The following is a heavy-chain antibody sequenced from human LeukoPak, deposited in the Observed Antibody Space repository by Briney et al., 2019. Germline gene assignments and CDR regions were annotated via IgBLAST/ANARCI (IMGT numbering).Heavy chain of an antibody. CDR2: ISAYNGNT. V-gene: IGHV1-18*04. CDR1: GYTSTSYG. CDR3: ARSLGPYYYYGMDV. J-gene: IGHJ6*04. Sequence: ASVKVSCKASGYTSTSYGISWVRQAPGQGLEWMGWISAYNGNTNYAQKLQGRVTMTTDTSTSTAYMELRSLRSGDTAVYYCARSLGPYYYYGMDVWGKGTTVTVSS.